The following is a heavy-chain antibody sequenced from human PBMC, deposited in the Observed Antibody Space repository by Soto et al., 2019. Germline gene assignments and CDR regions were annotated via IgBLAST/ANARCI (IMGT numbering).Heavy chain of an antibody. CDR1: GGSISSISNHY. Sequence: SETLSLTCTVSGGSISSISNHYCSWIRLPPGKGLEWIGYISNSGYTSYNPSLKSRVTISADTSKNQFSLRLSSVTAADTAVFHCMNYNSGWEYWGQGTLVTVS. J-gene: IGHJ4*02. D-gene: IGHD5-12*01. CDR3: MNYNSGWEY. CDR2: ISNSGYT. V-gene: IGHV4-4*08.